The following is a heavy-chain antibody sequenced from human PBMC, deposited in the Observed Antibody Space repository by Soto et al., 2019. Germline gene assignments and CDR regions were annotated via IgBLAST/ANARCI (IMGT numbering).Heavy chain of an antibody. CDR3: ARDLPNYYDKTQGSFDI. D-gene: IGHD3-22*01. V-gene: IGHV1-69*13. CDR1: GGTFSSYA. CDR2: IIPIFGTA. J-gene: IGHJ3*02. Sequence: SVKVSCKASGGTFSSYAISWVRQAPGQGLEWMGGIIPIFGTANYAQKFQGRVTITADESTSTAYMELSSLRSEDTAVYYCARDLPNYYDKTQGSFDIWGQGTMVTVSS.